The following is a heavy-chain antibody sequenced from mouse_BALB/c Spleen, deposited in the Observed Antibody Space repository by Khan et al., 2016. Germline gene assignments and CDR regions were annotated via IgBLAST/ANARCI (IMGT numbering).Heavy chain of an antibody. V-gene: IGHV9-3-1*01. Sequence: QIQLVLSGPELKKPGKTVKISCKASGYTFTNYGMNWVKQAPGKGLKWMGWINTYSGESTYADDFKGRFAFSLETSANTAYLQINHLKNEDTATYVCARYRYYYGSSRYFDVWGAGTTVTVSS. J-gene: IGHJ1*01. CDR2: INTYSGES. CDR3: ARYRYYYGSSRYFDV. D-gene: IGHD1-1*01. CDR1: GYTFTNYG.